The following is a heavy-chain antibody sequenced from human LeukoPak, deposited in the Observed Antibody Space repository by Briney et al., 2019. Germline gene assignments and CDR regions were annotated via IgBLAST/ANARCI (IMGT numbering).Heavy chain of an antibody. CDR3: ARAADIVVVPAFLHYFDY. CDR1: GGSFSGYY. CDR2: INHSGST. V-gene: IGHV4-34*01. Sequence: SETLSLTCAVYGGSFSGYYWSWIRQPPGKGLEWIGEINHSGSTNYNPSLKSRVTMSVDTSKNQFSLKLSSVTAADTAVYYCARAADIVVVPAFLHYFDYWGQGTLVTVSS. D-gene: IGHD2-2*01. J-gene: IGHJ4*02.